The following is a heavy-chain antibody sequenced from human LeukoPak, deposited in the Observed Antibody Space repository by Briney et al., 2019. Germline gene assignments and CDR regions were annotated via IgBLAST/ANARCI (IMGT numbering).Heavy chain of an antibody. D-gene: IGHD6-13*01. CDR2: ISGSGGST. J-gene: IGHJ4*02. V-gene: IGHV3-23*01. Sequence: GGSLRLAYSASVFTFSNYAMMCVRQAPGKGLEWVSAISGSGGSTDYADSVKGRFTISRENSKNTLYLQMNSLRAEDTAVYYCANGVDSSPVRTIDYWGQGTLVTVSS. CDR1: VFTFSNYA. CDR3: ANGVDSSPVRTIDY.